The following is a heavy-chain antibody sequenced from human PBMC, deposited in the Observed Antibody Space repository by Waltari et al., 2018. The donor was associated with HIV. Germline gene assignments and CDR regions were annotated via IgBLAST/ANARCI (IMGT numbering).Heavy chain of an antibody. CDR1: GLTLSNFW. CDR3: ASPSIRAGMDV. V-gene: IGHV3-7*01. D-gene: IGHD2-2*02. Sequence: EVQLVESGGGLVQPGGSLRVSCAASGLTLSNFWMSWVRQAPGKGLEWLANIKQDGSEKFYVDSVKGRFTISRDNAKNSLYLQMNSLRAEDTAVYYCASPSIRAGMDVWGQGTTVTVSS. CDR2: IKQDGSEK. J-gene: IGHJ6*02.